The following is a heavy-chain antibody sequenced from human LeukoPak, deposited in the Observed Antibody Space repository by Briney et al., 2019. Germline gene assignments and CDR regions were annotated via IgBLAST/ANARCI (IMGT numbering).Heavy chain of an antibody. CDR2: IYTSGST. CDR1: GGSISSYY. J-gene: IGHJ5*02. D-gene: IGHD2-2*01. Sequence: SETLSLTCTVSGGSISSYYWSWIRQPAGKGLEWIGRIYTSGSTNYNSSLKSRVTMSVDTSKNQFSLKLSSVTAADTAVYYCARDLAVYCSSTSCSNNWFDPWGQGTLVTVSS. CDR3: ARDLAVYCSSTSCSNNWFDP. V-gene: IGHV4-4*07.